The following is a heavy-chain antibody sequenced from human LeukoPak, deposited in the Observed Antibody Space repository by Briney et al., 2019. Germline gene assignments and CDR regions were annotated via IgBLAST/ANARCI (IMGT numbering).Heavy chain of an antibody. D-gene: IGHD2-2*01. J-gene: IGHJ4*02. Sequence: GASVKVSCKASGYTFTSYDINWVRQATGQGLEWMGWMNPNSGNTGYAQKFQGRVTMTRNTSISTAYMELSSLRSEDTAVYYCARGLGGRAYCSSTSCLGYWGQGTLVTVSS. V-gene: IGHV1-8*01. CDR1: GYTFTSYD. CDR2: MNPNSGNT. CDR3: ARGLGGRAYCSSTSCLGY.